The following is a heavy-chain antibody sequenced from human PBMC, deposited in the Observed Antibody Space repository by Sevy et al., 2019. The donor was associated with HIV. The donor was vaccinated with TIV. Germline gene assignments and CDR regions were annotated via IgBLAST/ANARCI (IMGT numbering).Heavy chain of an antibody. CDR1: GGSISSGGYY. CDR2: IYYSGST. CDR3: ARVGGDTAMVTQSLDY. D-gene: IGHD5-18*01. Sequence: TLSLTCTVSGGSISSGGYYWSWIRQHPGKGLEWIGYIYYSGSTYYNPSLKSRVTISVDTSKNQFSLKLSSVTAADTAVYYCARVGGDTAMVTQSLDYWGQGTLVTVSS. V-gene: IGHV4-31*03. J-gene: IGHJ4*02.